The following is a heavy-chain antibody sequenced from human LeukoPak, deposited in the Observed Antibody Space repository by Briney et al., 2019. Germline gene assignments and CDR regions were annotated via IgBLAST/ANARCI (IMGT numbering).Heavy chain of an antibody. Sequence: SETLSLTCTVSGGSISSYYWSWIRQPPGKGLEWIGNIYYSGGTNYYPSLKSRVTISIDTSKNQFSLKLSSVTAADMAVYYCARPRDGYSFGAFDIWGQGTLVTVSS. CDR1: GGSISSYY. D-gene: IGHD5-24*01. V-gene: IGHV4-59*08. CDR2: IYYSGGT. CDR3: ARPRDGYSFGAFDI. J-gene: IGHJ3*02.